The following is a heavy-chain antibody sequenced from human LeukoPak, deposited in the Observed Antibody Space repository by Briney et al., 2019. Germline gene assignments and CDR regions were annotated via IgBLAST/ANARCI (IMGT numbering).Heavy chain of an antibody. CDR2: MSPDSGNT. D-gene: IGHD4-11*01. Sequence: ASVKVSCKASGYTFTSYDVNWVRQATGQGLEWMGWMSPDSGNTGYAQKFQGRVTMTRDTSISTAYLDLSSLTSEDTAVYYCARDDNYGIFVNVDYWGQGTLVTVSS. V-gene: IGHV1-8*01. CDR1: GYTFTSYD. J-gene: IGHJ4*02. CDR3: ARDDNYGIFVNVDY.